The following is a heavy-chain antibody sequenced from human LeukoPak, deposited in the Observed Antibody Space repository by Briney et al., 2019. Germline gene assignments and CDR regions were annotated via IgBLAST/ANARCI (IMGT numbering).Heavy chain of an antibody. CDR1: GSISGYY. Sequence: SETLSLTCTVSGSISGYYWSWIRQPPGKGLEWIGYIYTSGSTNYNPSLESRVTISVDTSKNQFSLDLSSVTAADTAVYYCARQKCTSTSCLTKNAFDIWAKGQWSPSLQ. D-gene: IGHD2-2*01. CDR3: ARQKCTSTSCLTKNAFDI. J-gene: IGHJ3*02. V-gene: IGHV4-4*09. CDR2: IYTSGST.